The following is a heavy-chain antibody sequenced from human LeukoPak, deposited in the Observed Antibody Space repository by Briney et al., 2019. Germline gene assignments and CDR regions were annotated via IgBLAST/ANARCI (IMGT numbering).Heavy chain of an antibody. V-gene: IGHV3-21*04. Sequence: GGSLRLSCAASGFTFSTHSMNWVRQAPGKGLEWVSSISSSSSYIYYADSVKGRFTISRDNAKNSLYLQMNSLRAEDTAVYYCAKDEFSGSYYNYWGQGTLVTVSS. J-gene: IGHJ4*02. CDR1: GFTFSTHS. CDR2: ISSSSSYI. D-gene: IGHD1-26*01. CDR3: AKDEFSGSYYNY.